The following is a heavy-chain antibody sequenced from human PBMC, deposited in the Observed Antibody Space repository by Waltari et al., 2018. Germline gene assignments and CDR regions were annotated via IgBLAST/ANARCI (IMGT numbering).Heavy chain of an antibody. V-gene: IGHV2-5*02. CDR1: GFSLSTSGVG. J-gene: IGHJ4*02. CDR2: IYWDDDK. CDR3: AHLYYDFWSGYPQHYFDY. D-gene: IGHD3-3*01. Sequence: QITLKESGPTLVKPTQTLTLTCTFSGFSLSTSGVGVGWIRQPPGKALEWLAPIYWDDDKRYRPALKSRLTITKDTSKNQVVLTLTNMDPVDTATYYCAHLYYDFWSGYPQHYFDYWGQGTLVTVSS.